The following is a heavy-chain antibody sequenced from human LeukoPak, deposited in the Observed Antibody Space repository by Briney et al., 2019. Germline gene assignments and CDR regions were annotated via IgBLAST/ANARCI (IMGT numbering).Heavy chain of an antibody. Sequence: LSLTCAVYGGSFSGYYWSWIRQPPGKGLEWVSYISSSGDTMSYADSVKGRFTISRDNAKNSLYLQMNSLRAEDAAVYYCARVRGSYATDYWGQGALVTVSS. CDR3: ARVRGSYATDY. V-gene: IGHV3-11*04. CDR2: ISSSGDTM. D-gene: IGHD3-16*01. J-gene: IGHJ4*02. CDR1: GGSFSGYY.